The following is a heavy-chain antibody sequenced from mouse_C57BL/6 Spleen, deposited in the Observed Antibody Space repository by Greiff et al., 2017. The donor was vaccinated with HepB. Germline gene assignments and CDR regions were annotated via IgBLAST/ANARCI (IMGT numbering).Heavy chain of an antibody. CDR3: ARYSNVFYAMDY. J-gene: IGHJ4*01. D-gene: IGHD2-5*01. V-gene: IGHV1-81*01. CDR1: GYTFTSYG. Sequence: QVQLKQSGAELARPGASVKLSCKASGYTFTSYGISWVKQRTGQGLEWIGEIYPRSGNTYYNEKFKGKATLTADKSSSTAYMELRSLTSEDSAVYFCARYSNVFYAMDYWGQGTSVTVSS. CDR2: IYPRSGNT.